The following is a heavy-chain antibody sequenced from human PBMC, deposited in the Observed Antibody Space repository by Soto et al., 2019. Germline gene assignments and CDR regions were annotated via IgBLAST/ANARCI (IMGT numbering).Heavy chain of an antibody. CDR1: GYTFTSYA. D-gene: IGHD7-27*01. Sequence: GASVKVSCKASGYTFTSYAMHWVRQAPGQRLEWMGWINAGNGNTKYSQKFQGGVTITRDTSASTAYMELSSLRSEDTAVYYCARDGDSAAKYYYYYGMDVWGQGTTVTAP. J-gene: IGHJ6*02. CDR3: ARDGDSAAKYYYYYGMDV. CDR2: INAGNGNT. V-gene: IGHV1-3*01.